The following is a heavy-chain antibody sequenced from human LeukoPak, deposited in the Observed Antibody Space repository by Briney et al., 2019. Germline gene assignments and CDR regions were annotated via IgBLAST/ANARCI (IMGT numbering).Heavy chain of an antibody. J-gene: IGHJ4*02. V-gene: IGHV3-48*03. Sequence: TGGSLRLSCAASGFTFSTYAMNWVRQAPGKGLEWVSYISSSGSTIYYADSVKGRFTISRDNAKNSLYLQMNSLRAEDTAVYYRARRLRRNYFDYWGQGTLVTVSS. D-gene: IGHD4-17*01. CDR1: GFTFSTYA. CDR2: ISSSGSTI. CDR3: ARRLRRNYFDY.